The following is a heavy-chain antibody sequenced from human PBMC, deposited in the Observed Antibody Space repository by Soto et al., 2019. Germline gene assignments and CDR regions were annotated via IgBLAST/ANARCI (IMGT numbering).Heavy chain of an antibody. CDR3: ARDRQFSHPRGGMDV. V-gene: IGHV3-23*01. Sequence: EVQLLESGGGLVRPGGSLRLSCAASGFTFSSYAMNWVRQAPGKGLEWVSAISGTGYNTYYADSLKGRFTISRGNSKNTLSLQMNSLRAEDTAVYYCARDRQFSHPRGGMDVWGQGTTVTVSS. J-gene: IGHJ6*02. CDR1: GFTFSSYA. D-gene: IGHD3-10*01. CDR2: ISGTGYNT.